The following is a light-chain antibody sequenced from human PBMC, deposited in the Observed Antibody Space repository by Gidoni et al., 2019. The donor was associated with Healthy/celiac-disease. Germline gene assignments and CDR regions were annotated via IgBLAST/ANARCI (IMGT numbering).Light chain of an antibody. CDR1: HSVSSSY. J-gene: IGKJ3*01. Sequence: EIVLTQSPGTLSLSPGERATLSCRASHSVSSSYLAWYQQKPGQAPRLLIYGASSRATGIPDRFSGSGSGTDFPLTISRLEPEDFAVYYCQQYGSSPLTFGPGTKVDIK. CDR2: GAS. V-gene: IGKV3-20*01. CDR3: QQYGSSPLT.